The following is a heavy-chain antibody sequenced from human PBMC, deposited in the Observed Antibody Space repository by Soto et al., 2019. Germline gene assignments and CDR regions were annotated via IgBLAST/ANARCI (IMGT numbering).Heavy chain of an antibody. CDR1: GGSISSSSYY. D-gene: IGHD5-12*01. Sequence: QLQLQESGPGLVKPSETLSLTCTVSGGSISSSSYYWDWIRQPPGKGLEWIGSIYYSGSTYYNPSLKSRVTISVDTSKNQFSLKLSSVTAAATAVYYCARRGGATIMDYWGQGTLVTVSS. CDR3: ARRGGATIMDY. CDR2: IYYSGST. V-gene: IGHV4-39*01. J-gene: IGHJ4*02.